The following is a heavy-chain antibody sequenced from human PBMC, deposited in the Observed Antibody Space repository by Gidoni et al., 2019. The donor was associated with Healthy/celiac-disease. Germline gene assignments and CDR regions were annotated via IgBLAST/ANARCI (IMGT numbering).Heavy chain of an antibody. CDR2: IYYSGST. V-gene: IGHV4-39*01. CDR1: GGSISSSSYY. J-gene: IGHJ4*02. D-gene: IGHD3-9*01. Sequence: QLQLQESGPGLVKPSETLSLICTVSGGSISSSSYYWGWIRQPPGKGLEWIGSIYYSGSTYYNPALKSRVTISVDTSKNQFSLKLSSVTAADTAVYYCARLLEYYDILTGYYSSYYLDYWGQGTLVTVSS. CDR3: ARLLEYYDILTGYYSSYYLDY.